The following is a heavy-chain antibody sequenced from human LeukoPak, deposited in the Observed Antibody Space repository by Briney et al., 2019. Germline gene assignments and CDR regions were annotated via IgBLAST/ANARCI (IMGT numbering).Heavy chain of an antibody. CDR1: GFTFRSFV. J-gene: IGHJ4*02. Sequence: GGSLRLSCAASGFTFRSFVMHWVRQAPGKGLEWVAAISYEDGSNKYYADSVKGRFTISRDNSKNTLYLQMNSLRAEDTAVYYCAKDQELLWFGELSSVLDYWGQGTLVTVSS. CDR2: ISYEDGSNK. V-gene: IGHV3-30*04. D-gene: IGHD3-10*01. CDR3: AKDQELLWFGELSSVLDY.